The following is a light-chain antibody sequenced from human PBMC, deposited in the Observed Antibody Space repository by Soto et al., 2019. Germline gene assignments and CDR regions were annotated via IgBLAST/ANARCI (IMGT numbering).Light chain of an antibody. CDR2: DTS. V-gene: IGKV1-39*01. CDR3: QKCNSAPRT. J-gene: IGKJ1*01. Sequence: DIQMTQSPSSLSASVGDRVTITCRASQSISSYLNWYQQKPGKAPNLLIYDTSNLEAGVPSRFSGSGSGTDFTLTISSLQPEDVATYYCQKCNSAPRTFGQGTKVDIK. CDR1: QSISSY.